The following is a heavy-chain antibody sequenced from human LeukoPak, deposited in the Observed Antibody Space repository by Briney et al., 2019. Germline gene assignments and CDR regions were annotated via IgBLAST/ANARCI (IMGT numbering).Heavy chain of an antibody. CDR1: GFTFTSYA. V-gene: IGHV3-49*04. J-gene: IGHJ6*02. CDR2: IRSKAYGGTT. Sequence: GGSLRLSCAASGFTFTSYAMSWVRQAPGKGLEWVGFIRSKAYGGTTEYAASVKGRFTISRDDSKSIAYLQMNSLKTEDTAVYYCTRDTHPNYDFWSGYHYYYGMDVWGQGTTVTVSS. D-gene: IGHD3-3*01. CDR3: TRDTHPNYDFWSGYHYYYGMDV.